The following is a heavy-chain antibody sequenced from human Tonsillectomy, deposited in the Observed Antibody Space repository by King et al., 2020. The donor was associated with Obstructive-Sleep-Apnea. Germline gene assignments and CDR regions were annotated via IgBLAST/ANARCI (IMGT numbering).Heavy chain of an antibody. V-gene: IGHV1-2*02. CDR2: INPNSGGT. Sequence: QLVQSGAEVKKPGASVKVSCKASGYTFTGYYIHWVRQAPGQGLEWMGWINPNSGGTNYAQKFQGRVTMTRDTSISTAYMDLSRLRSDDTAVYYCATNPWRRLWPTAPFDYWGQGTLVTVSS. CDR1: GYTFTGYY. CDR3: ATNPWRRLWPTAPFDY. J-gene: IGHJ4*02. D-gene: IGHD2-8*01.